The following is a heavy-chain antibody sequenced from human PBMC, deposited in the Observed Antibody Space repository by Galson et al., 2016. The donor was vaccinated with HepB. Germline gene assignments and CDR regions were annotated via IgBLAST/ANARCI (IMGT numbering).Heavy chain of an antibody. V-gene: IGHV1-18*01. Sequence: SVKVSCKASGDTFIRHGVSWVRQAPGQGLEWMGWISVYNGNINYAQKFQGRVNMTTETSKSTAYMELRSLRSDDTAVYYCAWGGSMVRGILLEDWGQGTWVTVSS. D-gene: IGHD3-10*01. CDR1: GDTFIRHG. CDR3: AWGGSMVRGILLED. CDR2: ISVYNGNI. J-gene: IGHJ4*02.